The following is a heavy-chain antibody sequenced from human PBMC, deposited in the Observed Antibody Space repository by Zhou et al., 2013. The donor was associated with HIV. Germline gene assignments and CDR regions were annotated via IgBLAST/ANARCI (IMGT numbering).Heavy chain of an antibody. CDR2: IIPIFGTA. D-gene: IGHD3-22*01. CDR1: GGTFSSYA. J-gene: IGHJ4*02. Sequence: QVQLVQSGAEVTKPGSSVKVSCKASGGTFSSYAITWVRQAPGQGLEWMGGIIPIFGTANYAQKFQGRVTITTDESTSTAYMELSSLRSEDTAVYYCARGGEGNYYDSSGYYYGYWGQGTLVTVSS. V-gene: IGHV1-69*05. CDR3: ARGGEGNYYDSSGYYYGY.